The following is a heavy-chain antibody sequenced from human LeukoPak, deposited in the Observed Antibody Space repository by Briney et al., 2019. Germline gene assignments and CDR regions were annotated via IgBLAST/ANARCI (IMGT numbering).Heavy chain of an antibody. Sequence: GESLRLSCAASGFIFSKYWMDWVRQVPGKGPEWVANMKGDGSEIYYVDSVKGRFTISRDNAKNSLYLQMNNLRAEDTAIYYCARDLGWLLLDYWGQGTLVTASS. J-gene: IGHJ4*02. D-gene: IGHD2-15*01. CDR1: GFIFSKYW. CDR2: MKGDGSEI. V-gene: IGHV3-7*03. CDR3: ARDLGWLLLDY.